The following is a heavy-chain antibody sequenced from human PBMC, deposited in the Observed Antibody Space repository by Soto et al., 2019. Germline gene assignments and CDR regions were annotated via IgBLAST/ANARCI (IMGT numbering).Heavy chain of an antibody. D-gene: IGHD4-17*01. CDR1: GFTFSSYA. V-gene: IGHV3-23*01. CDR2: ISGSGGST. J-gene: IGHJ3*02. CDR3: AAGTTVTDAVNDAFDI. Sequence: PGGSLRLSCAASGFTFSSYAMSWVRQAPGKGLEWVSAISGSGGSTYYADSVKGRFTISRDNSKNTLYLQMNSLRAEDTAVYYCAAGTTVTDAVNDAFDIWGQGTMVTGSS.